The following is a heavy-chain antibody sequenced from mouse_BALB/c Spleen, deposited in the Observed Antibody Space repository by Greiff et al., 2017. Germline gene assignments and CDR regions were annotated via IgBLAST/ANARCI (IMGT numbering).Heavy chain of an antibody. D-gene: IGHD1-1*01. V-gene: IGHV2-5-1*01. J-gene: IGHJ4*01. CDR1: GFSLTSYG. CDR2: IWRGGST. Sequence: QVQLQQSGPSLVQPSQSLSITCTVSGFSLTSYGVHWVRQSPGKGLEWLGVIWRGGSTDYNAAFMSRLSITKDNSKSQVFFKMNSLQADDTAIYYCAKDYGSSYGAMDYWGQGTSVTVSS. CDR3: AKDYGSSYGAMDY.